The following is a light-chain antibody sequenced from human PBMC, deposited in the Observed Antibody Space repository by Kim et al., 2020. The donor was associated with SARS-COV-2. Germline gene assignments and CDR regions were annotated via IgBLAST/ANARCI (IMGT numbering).Light chain of an antibody. CDR2: DAS. Sequence: PPAERAALSCRASQSVSSYLAWSQQKPGQAPRLLIYDASNRATDIRARFSGSGSGTDFTLTISSRGPEDFAVYYCQQRSNWPPLTFGGGTKVDIK. CDR3: QQRSNWPPLT. CDR1: QSVSSY. J-gene: IGKJ4*01. V-gene: IGKV3-11*01.